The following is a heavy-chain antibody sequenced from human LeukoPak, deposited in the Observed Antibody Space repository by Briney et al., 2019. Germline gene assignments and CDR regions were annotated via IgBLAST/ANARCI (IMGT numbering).Heavy chain of an antibody. V-gene: IGHV3-23*01. D-gene: IGHD6-13*01. CDR2: ISGSGGST. CDR1: GFTFSSYA. CDR3: AKSRIAAAGTLVDY. Sequence: GGSLRLSCADSGFTFSSYAMSWVRQAPGKGLEWVSAISGSGGSTYYADSVKGRFTISRDNSKNTLYLQMNSLRAEDTAVYYCAKSRIAAAGTLVDYWGQGTLVTVSS. J-gene: IGHJ4*02.